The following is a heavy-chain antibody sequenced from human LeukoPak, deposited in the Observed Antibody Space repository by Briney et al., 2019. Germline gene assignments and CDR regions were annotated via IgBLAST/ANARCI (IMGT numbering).Heavy chain of an antibody. J-gene: IGHJ4*02. V-gene: IGHV3-9*01. CDR1: GLIFDDYA. CDR2: ISWNSRSI. CDR3: AKKDS. Sequence: PGGSLRLSCAASGLIFDDYAMHWVRQAPGKGLEWVSGISWNSRSIGYADSVKGRFTISRDNSKNTLYLQMNSLRAEDTAVYYCAKKDSWGQGTLVTVSS.